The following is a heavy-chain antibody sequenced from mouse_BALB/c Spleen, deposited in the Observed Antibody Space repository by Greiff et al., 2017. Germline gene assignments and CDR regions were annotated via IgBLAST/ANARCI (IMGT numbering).Heavy chain of an antibody. Sequence: VQLKQSGPSLVKPSQTLSLTCSVTGDSITSCYWNWIRKFPGNKLEYMGYISYSGSTYYNPSLKSRISITRDTSKNQYYLQLNSVTTEDTATYYCARSYYGNYVRAMDDWGQGTSVTVSS. J-gene: IGHJ4*01. CDR1: GDSITSCY. CDR3: ARSYYGNYVRAMDD. V-gene: IGHV3-8*02. CDR2: ISYSGST. D-gene: IGHD2-10*01.